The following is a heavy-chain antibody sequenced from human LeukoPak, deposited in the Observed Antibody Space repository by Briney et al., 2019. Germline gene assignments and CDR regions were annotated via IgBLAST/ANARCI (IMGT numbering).Heavy chain of an antibody. Sequence: PGGSLRLSCAASGFTVSSNYMSWVRQAPGKGLEWVSVIYSGGSTYYADSVKGRFTISRDNSKNTLYLQMNSLRAEDTAVYYCAKVTDIGYPDYWGQGTLVTVSS. V-gene: IGHV3-53*01. J-gene: IGHJ4*02. CDR3: AKVTDIGYPDY. CDR1: GFTVSSNY. D-gene: IGHD3-9*01. CDR2: IYSGGST.